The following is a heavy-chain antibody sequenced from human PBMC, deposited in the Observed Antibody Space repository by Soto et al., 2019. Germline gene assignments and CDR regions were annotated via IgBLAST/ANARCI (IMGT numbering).Heavy chain of an antibody. CDR3: ARSVFP. V-gene: IGHV4-31*03. Sequence: QVQLQESGPGLVKPSQTLSLTCTVSGGSISSGGYYWNWIRQHPGKGLEWIGYIYYSGNTYYNPSLKSRVSRSFDTPKNQFSLKMNSVTAADTAVYYCARSVFPWGQGTRVTVA. CDR2: IYYSGNT. CDR1: GGSISSGGYY. J-gene: IGHJ5*02.